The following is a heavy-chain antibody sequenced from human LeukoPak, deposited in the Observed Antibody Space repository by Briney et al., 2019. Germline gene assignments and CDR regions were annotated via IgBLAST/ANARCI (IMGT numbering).Heavy chain of an antibody. CDR3: ARDSRRFLEWFPIDY. Sequence: PGRSLRLSCAASGFTFSSYGMHWVRQAPGKGLEWVAVIWYDGSNKYYADSVKGRFTISRDNSKNTLYLQMNSLRAEDTAVYYCARDSRRFLEWFPIDYWGQGTLVTVSS. V-gene: IGHV3-33*01. D-gene: IGHD3-3*01. CDR2: IWYDGSNK. CDR1: GFTFSSYG. J-gene: IGHJ4*02.